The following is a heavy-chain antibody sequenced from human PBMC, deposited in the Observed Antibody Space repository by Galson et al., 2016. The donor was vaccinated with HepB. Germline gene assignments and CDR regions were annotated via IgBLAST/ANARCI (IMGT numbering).Heavy chain of an antibody. CDR2: IYYSGKT. D-gene: IGHD3-3*01. CDR1: GGSISNRSYF. J-gene: IGHJ3*02. V-gene: IGHV4-39*01. Sequence: LSLTCNVSGGSISNRSYFWAWIRQPPGKGLEWIATIYYSGKTYYTPSLQSRVTISVDTSKNQFSLMLTSVSAADTAVYYCSTLQVGPITKGFEIWGQGTMVTGSS. CDR3: STLQVGPITKGFEI.